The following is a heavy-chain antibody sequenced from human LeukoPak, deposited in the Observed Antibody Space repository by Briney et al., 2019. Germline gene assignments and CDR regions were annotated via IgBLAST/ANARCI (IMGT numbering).Heavy chain of an antibody. J-gene: IGHJ5*02. CDR3: ARERAYYYGSGSYWINWFDP. D-gene: IGHD3-10*01. CDR2: IYTSGST. V-gene: IGHV4-4*07. Sequence: SETLSLTCTVSGGSISSYYWSWIRQPAGKGLEWIGRIYTSGSTNYNPSLKSRVTMSVDTSKNQFSLKMSSVTAADKAVYYCARERAYYYGSGSYWINWFDPWGQGTLVTVSS. CDR1: GGSISSYY.